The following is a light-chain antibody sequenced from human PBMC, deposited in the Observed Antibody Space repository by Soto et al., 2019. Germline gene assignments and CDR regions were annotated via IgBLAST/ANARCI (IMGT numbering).Light chain of an antibody. CDR2: DAT. V-gene: IGKV3-11*01. Sequence: EIVLTQSPATLSLSPGERATLSCRASQSVSSYLAWYQQKPGQAPRLLIYDATNRATGIPARFSGRGSGTDFSLTINSLEPEDFAVYYCQQRKTFGLGTKVEIK. CDR3: QQRKT. CDR1: QSVSSY. J-gene: IGKJ1*01.